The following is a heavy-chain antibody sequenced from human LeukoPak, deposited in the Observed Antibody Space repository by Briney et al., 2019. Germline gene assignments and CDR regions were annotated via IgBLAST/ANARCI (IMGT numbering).Heavy chain of an antibody. CDR2: INHSGST. V-gene: IGHV4-34*01. D-gene: IGHD3-22*01. J-gene: IGHJ2*01. Sequence: SETLSLTCAVYGGSFSGYYWSWIRQPPGKGLEWIGEINHSGSTNYNPSLKSRVTISVDTSKNQFSLKLSSVTAADTAVYYRARKRRITMIVVVTRNWYFDLWGRGTLVTVSS. CDR1: GGSFSGYY. CDR3: ARKRRITMIVVVTRNWYFDL.